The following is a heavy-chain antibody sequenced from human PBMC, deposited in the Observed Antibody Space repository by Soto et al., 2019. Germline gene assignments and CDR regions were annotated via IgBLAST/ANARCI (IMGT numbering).Heavy chain of an antibody. Sequence: QAELEQSGAEVKKPGASVKVSCKASGYTFTTYGITWVRQAPGLGLEWLGRISVYNGNTDYAQKFQGRVTMTTDTAATTAYTGLRSRGADDTAMDYCASGNTVTGYNYEGLGVWGQGTTVTVSS. J-gene: IGHJ6*02. CDR2: ISVYNGNT. V-gene: IGHV1-18*01. CDR1: GYTFTTYG. CDR3: ASGNTVTGYNYEGLGV. D-gene: IGHD4-17*01.